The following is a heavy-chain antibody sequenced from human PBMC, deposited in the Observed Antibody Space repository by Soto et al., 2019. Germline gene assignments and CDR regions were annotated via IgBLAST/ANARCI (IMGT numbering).Heavy chain of an antibody. V-gene: IGHV3-23*01. D-gene: IGHD3-22*01. CDR1: GFTFSSYA. J-gene: IGHJ4*02. CDR2: ISGSGGST. Sequence: EVQLLESGGGLVQPGGSLRLSCAASGFTFSSYAMSWVRQAPGKGLEWVSVISGSGGSTYYADSVKGRFTISRDNSKNTLYLQMNSLRAEDTAVYYCAKDCPIYYDSSGYYSFGYWGQGTLVTVSS. CDR3: AKDCPIYYDSSGYYSFGY.